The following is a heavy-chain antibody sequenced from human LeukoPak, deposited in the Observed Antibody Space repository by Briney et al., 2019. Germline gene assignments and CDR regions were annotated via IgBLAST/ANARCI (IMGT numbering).Heavy chain of an antibody. Sequence: PSETLSLTCAVYGGSFSGYYWSWIRQPPGKGLEWIGEINHSGSTNYNPSLKSRVTISVDTSKNQFSLELSSVTAADTAVYYCARGRRLLAAAGVKEFDYWGQGTLVTGSS. V-gene: IGHV4-34*01. CDR1: GGSFSGYY. D-gene: IGHD6-13*01. J-gene: IGHJ4*02. CDR3: ARGRRLLAAAGVKEFDY. CDR2: INHSGST.